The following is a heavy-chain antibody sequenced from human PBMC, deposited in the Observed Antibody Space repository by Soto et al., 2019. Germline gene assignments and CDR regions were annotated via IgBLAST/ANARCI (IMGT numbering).Heavy chain of an antibody. CDR2: IHWDDDK. Sequence: QITLKESGPTLLKPTQTLTLTCTFSGFSLSTSGVGVGWIRQPPGKALEWLALIHWDDDKRYSSSLKSRLTITKDTSKNQVVLTMTNMDPVDTATYYGAHPRIQLWSFWGQGTLVTVSS. J-gene: IGHJ4*02. CDR1: GFSLSTSGVG. D-gene: IGHD5-18*01. CDR3: AHPRIQLWSF. V-gene: IGHV2-5*02.